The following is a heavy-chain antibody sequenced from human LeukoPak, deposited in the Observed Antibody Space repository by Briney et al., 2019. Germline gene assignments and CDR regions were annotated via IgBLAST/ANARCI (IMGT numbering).Heavy chain of an antibody. D-gene: IGHD6-6*01. Sequence: GGSLRLSCAASGFTFSSYSMNWVRQAPGKGLEWVSSISSSSSYIYYADSVKGRFTISRDNAKNSLYLQMNSLRAEDTAVYYCARGSGAAARPSAFDIWGQGTMVTVSS. V-gene: IGHV3-21*01. CDR3: ARGSGAAARPSAFDI. CDR1: GFTFSSYS. CDR2: ISSSSSYI. J-gene: IGHJ3*02.